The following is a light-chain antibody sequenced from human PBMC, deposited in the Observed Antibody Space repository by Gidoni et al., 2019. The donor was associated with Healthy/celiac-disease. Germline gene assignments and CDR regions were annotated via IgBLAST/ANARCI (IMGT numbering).Light chain of an antibody. V-gene: IGLV1-47*01. CDR3: AAWDDSLSGYVV. CDR2: RNN. CDR1: SSNIGSNY. Sequence: QSVLTQPPSASGTPGHRLPISCSGSSSNIGSNYVYWYQQLPGTAPKILIYRNNQRPSGVPDRFSGSKSGTSASLAISGLRSEDEADYYCAAWDDSLSGYVVFGGGTKLTVL. J-gene: IGLJ2*01.